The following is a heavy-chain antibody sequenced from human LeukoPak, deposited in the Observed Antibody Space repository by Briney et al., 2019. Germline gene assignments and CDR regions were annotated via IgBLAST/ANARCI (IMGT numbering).Heavy chain of an antibody. CDR3: ARTDGKKYQIDY. J-gene: IGHJ4*02. Sequence: PSQTLSLTCTVSGGSISSGSYYWSWIRQPAGKGLEWIGRIYTSGSTNYNPSLKSRVTISVDTSKNQFSLKLTSVTAADTAVYYCARTDGKKYQIDYWGQGTLVTVSS. CDR1: GGSISSGSYY. CDR2: IYTSGST. D-gene: IGHD5-24*01. V-gene: IGHV4-61*02.